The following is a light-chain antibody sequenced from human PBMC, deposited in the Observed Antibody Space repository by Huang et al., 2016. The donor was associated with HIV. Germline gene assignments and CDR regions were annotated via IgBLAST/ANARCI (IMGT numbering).Light chain of an antibody. V-gene: IGKV3D-15*01. Sequence: EIVMTQSPASLSVSLGQRATLSCRASQGVRSNLAWYQQQPGQAPRPLIFGASTRATGTPARFSGSGSGTEFTLTITSLQSADSAVYYCQQYNDWPPLTFGGGTKVEI. CDR2: GAS. J-gene: IGKJ4*01. CDR1: QGVRSN. CDR3: QQYNDWPPLT.